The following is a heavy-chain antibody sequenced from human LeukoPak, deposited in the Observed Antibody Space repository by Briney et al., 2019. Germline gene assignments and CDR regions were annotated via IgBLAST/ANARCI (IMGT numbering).Heavy chain of an antibody. Sequence: SETLSLTCAVYGGSFSGYYWSWIRQPPGKGLEWIGEINHSGSTNYNPSLKSRVTISVDTSKNQFSLKLSSVTAADTAVYYCARGPVGGSCNPFDYWGQGTLVTVSS. CDR3: ARGPVGGSCNPFDY. CDR1: GGSFSGYY. J-gene: IGHJ4*02. CDR2: INHSGST. V-gene: IGHV4-34*01. D-gene: IGHD2-15*01.